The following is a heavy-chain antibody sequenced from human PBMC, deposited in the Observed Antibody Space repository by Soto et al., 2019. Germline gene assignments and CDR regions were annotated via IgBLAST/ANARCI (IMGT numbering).Heavy chain of an antibody. CDR2: INAGNGNT. CDR3: ARSPRTVTTNWFDP. V-gene: IGHV1-3*01. J-gene: IGHJ5*02. D-gene: IGHD4-17*01. CDR1: GYTFTSYA. Sequence: ASVKVSCKASGYTFTSYAMHWVRQAPGQGLEWMGWINAGNGNTKYSQKFQGRVTITRDTSASTAYMELSSLRSEDTAVHYCARSPRTVTTNWFDPWGQGTLVTVSS.